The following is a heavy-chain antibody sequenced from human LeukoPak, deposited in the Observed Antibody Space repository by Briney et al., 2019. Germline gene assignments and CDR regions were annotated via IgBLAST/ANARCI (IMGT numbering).Heavy chain of an antibody. J-gene: IGHJ4*02. CDR3: AREVTLTIDY. V-gene: IGHV3-74*01. CDR1: GFTFSSYW. D-gene: IGHD4-11*01. CDR2: INSDGSST. Sequence: GGSLTPSCAASGFTFSSYWMHWVRQAPGEGLVWVSRINSDGSSTSYADSVKGRFTISRDNAKNTLYLQMNSLRAEDTAVYYCAREVTLTIDYWGQGTLVTVSS.